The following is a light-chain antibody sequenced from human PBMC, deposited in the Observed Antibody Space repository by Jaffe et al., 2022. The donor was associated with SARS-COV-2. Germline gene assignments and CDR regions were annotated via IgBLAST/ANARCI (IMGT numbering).Light chain of an antibody. CDR2: NNN. CDR1: SSNIGSNV. V-gene: IGLV1-44*01. CDR3: AAWNDSLNVL. J-gene: IGLJ2*01. Sequence: QSVLTQPPSASGTPGQRVTISCSGSSSNIGSNVVNWYQQFPGTAPKLLIYNNNERPSGVPDRFSGSKSGTSASLAISGLQSADEADYFCAAWNDSLNVLFGGGTKLTVL.